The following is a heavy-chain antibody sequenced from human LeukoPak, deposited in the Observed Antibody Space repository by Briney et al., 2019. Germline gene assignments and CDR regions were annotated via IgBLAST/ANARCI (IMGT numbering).Heavy chain of an antibody. CDR1: GFTFSNYA. CDR2: IRYDGSRK. J-gene: IGHJ4*02. V-gene: IGHV3-30*02. D-gene: IGHD3-22*01. Sequence: PGESLRLSCAASGFTFSNYAMHWVRQAPGKGLEWVAYIRYDGSRKYYADSVNGRFTISRDNSKNTLYLQVHSLRGEDTAVYYCATETPDTSGSKLDYWGQGTLVTVSS. CDR3: ATETPDTSGSKLDY.